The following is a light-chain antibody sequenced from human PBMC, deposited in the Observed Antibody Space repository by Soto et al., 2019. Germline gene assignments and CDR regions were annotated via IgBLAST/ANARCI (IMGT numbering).Light chain of an antibody. CDR2: EGS. Sequence: QSVLTQPASVSGSPGQSITISCTGTSSDVGSYNLVSWYQQHPGKAPKLMIYEGSKRPSGVSNRFSGSKSGNTASLTISGLQAEDEADYYCCSYAGSSTFVVFGGGTKVIVL. CDR3: CSYAGSSTFVV. CDR1: SSDVGSYNL. V-gene: IGLV2-23*03. J-gene: IGLJ2*01.